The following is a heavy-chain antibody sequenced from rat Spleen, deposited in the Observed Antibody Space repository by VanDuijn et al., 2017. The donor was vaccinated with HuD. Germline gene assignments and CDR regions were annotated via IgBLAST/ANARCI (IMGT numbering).Heavy chain of an antibody. CDR1: GFTYSDYV. D-gene: IGHD4-3*01. Sequence: EVQLVESGGGLVQPGRSLKLSCAASGFTYSDYVMAWVRQAPTKGLEWVASISTGGGNTYYRDSVKGRFTISRDNAQSTLYLQMSKLGSEDTAIYYCAREDHGVDYWGQGVMVTVSS. CDR3: AREDHGVDY. J-gene: IGHJ2*01. CDR2: ISTGGGNT. V-gene: IGHV5S23*01.